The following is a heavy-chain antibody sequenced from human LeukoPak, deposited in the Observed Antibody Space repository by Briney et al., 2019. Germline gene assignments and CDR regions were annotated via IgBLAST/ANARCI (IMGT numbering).Heavy chain of an antibody. CDR1: GGSISSGGYY. J-gene: IGHJ4*02. V-gene: IGHV4-31*03. D-gene: IGHD3-10*01. CDR3: ARHRSRFGEFDY. CDR2: IYYSGST. Sequence: PSQTLSLTCTVSGGSISSGGYYWSWIRQHPGKGLEWIGYIYYSGSTYYNPSLKSRVTISVDTSKNQFSLKLSSVTAADTAVYYCARHRSRFGEFDYWGQGTLVTVSS.